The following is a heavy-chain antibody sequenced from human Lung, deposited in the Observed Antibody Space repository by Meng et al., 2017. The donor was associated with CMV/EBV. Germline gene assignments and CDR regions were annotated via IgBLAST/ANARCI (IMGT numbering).Heavy chain of an antibody. Sequence: SETLSLXCAVYGGSFSGYYWSWIRQPPGKGLEWIGEINHSGSTNCNPSLKSRVTISVDTSKNQFSLKLSSVTAADTAVYYCARRLRFLEWLLYLGWFDPLGQGXLVTVSS. D-gene: IGHD3-3*01. V-gene: IGHV4-34*01. CDR3: ARRLRFLEWLLYLGWFDP. CDR2: INHSGST. J-gene: IGHJ5*02. CDR1: GGSFSGYY.